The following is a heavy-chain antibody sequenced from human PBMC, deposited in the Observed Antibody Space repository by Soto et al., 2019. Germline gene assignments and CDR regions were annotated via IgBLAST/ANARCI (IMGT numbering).Heavy chain of an antibody. D-gene: IGHD3-16*01. CDR1: GFTFSSYG. V-gene: IGHV3-30*18. J-gene: IGHJ4*02. CDR3: AKFWGYGGGATTIDY. Sequence: GSLRLSCAASGFTFSSYGMHWVRQAPGKGLEWVAVISYDGSNKYYADSVKGRFTISRDNSKNTLYLQMNSLRAEDTAAYYCAKFWGYGGGATTIDYWGQGTLVTVSS. CDR2: ISYDGSNK.